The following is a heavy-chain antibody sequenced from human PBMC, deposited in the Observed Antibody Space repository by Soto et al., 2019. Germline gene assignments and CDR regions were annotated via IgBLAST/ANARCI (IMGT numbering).Heavy chain of an antibody. Sequence: SETLSLTCTVSGDSISSYYWNWIRQPPGKGPEWTGYISYSGSTNYNPSLKSRVTISVDTSKNQFSLKLSSVTAADTAVYYCARSITMIVVVPEYYFDYWGQGTLVTVSS. V-gene: IGHV4-59*12. CDR2: ISYSGST. CDR1: GDSISSYY. J-gene: IGHJ4*02. D-gene: IGHD3-22*01. CDR3: ARSITMIVVVPEYYFDY.